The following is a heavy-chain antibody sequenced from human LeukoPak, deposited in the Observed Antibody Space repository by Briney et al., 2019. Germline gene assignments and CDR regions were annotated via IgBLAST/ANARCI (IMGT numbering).Heavy chain of an antibody. D-gene: IGHD3-22*01. CDR3: ASLKFYDSTGYSPGYYMYV. J-gene: IGHJ6*03. Sequence: SETLSLTCAVSGGSIISNYWSWIRQSAGTGLEWIGRIYGSGITDYNPSLKSRVTMSLDTSRKQFSLSRTSVTSAATAVYYCASLKFYDSTGYSPGYYMYVWGKGTTVSVFS. V-gene: IGHV4-4*07. CDR2: IYGSGIT. CDR1: GGSIISNY.